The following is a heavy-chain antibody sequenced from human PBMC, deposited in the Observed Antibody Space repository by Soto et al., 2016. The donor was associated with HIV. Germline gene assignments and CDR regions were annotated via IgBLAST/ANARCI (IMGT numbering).Heavy chain of an antibody. CDR2: IYHSGST. V-gene: IGHV4-4*02. CDR1: GGSISSSNW. D-gene: IGHD3-3*01. J-gene: IGHJ4*02. Sequence: VQLQESGPGLVKPSGTLSLTCAVSGGSISSSNWWSWVRQPPGKGLEWIGEIYHSGSTNYNPSLKSRVTILVDKSKNQFSLKLSSVTAADTAVYYCARRTIHDPREFGYWGQGTLVTVSS. CDR3: ARRTIHDPREFGY.